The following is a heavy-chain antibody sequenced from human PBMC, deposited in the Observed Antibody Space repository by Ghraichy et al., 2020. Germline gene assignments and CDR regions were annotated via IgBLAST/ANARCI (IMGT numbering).Heavy chain of an antibody. V-gene: IGHV3-74*01. CDR2: INSDGSST. CDR1: GFTFSSYW. J-gene: IGHJ3*02. D-gene: IGHD2-15*01. CDR3: ARDVVAATRDDAFDI. Sequence: SCAASGFTFSSYWMHWVRQAPGKGLVWVSRINSDGSSTSYADSVKVRFTISRDNAKNTLYLQMNSLRAEDTAVYYCARDVVAATRDDAFDIWGQGTMVTVSS.